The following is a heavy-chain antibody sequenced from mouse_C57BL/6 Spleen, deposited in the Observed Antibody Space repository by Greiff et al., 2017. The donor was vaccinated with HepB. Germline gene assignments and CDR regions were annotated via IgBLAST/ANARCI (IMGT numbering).Heavy chain of an antibody. CDR1: GYSITSGYY. D-gene: IGHD1-1*01. V-gene: IGHV3-6*01. CDR2: ISYDGSN. J-gene: IGHJ2*01. CDR3: ASTTVVATFDY. Sequence: EVKLMESGPGLVKPSQSLSLTCSVTGYSITSGYYWNWIRQFPGNKLEWMGYISYDGSNNYNPSLKNRISITRDTSKNQFFLKLNSVTTEDTATYYCASTTVVATFDYWGQGTTLTVSS.